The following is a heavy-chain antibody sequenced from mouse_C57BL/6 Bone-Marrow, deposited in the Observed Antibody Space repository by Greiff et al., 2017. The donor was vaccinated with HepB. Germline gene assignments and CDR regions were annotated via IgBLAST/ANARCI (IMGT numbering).Heavy chain of an antibody. Sequence: DVKLVESGGGLVQPKGSLKLSCAASGFSFNTYAMNWVRQAPGKGLEWVARIRSKSNNYATYYADSVKDRFTISRDDSESMLYLQMNNLKTEDTAMYYCVRQRKHYAMDYWGQGTSVTVSS. V-gene: IGHV10-1*01. CDR3: VRQRKHYAMDY. CDR1: GFSFNTYA. CDR2: IRSKSNNYAT. J-gene: IGHJ4*01.